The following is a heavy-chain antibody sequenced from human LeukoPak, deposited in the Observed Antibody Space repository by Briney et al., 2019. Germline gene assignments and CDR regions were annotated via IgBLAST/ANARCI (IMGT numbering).Heavy chain of an antibody. V-gene: IGHV3-30-3*01. CDR1: GFTFSSYA. CDR3: ASLHRAYYGMDV. D-gene: IGHD4-11*01. CDR2: ISYDGSNK. J-gene: IGHJ6*02. Sequence: PGGSLRLSCAASGFTFSSYAMHWVRQAPGKGLEWVAVISYDGSNKYYADSVKGRFTISRDNFKNTLYLQMNSLRAEDTAVYYCASLHRAYYGMDVWGQGTTVTVSS.